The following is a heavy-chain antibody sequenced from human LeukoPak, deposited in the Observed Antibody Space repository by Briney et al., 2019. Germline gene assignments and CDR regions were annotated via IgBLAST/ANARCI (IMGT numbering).Heavy chain of an antibody. D-gene: IGHD1-14*01. Sequence: PSETLSLTCSVSGGSITSGYYWGWIRQPPGKGPEWIGSIDYSGKTYYMPSLKSRLTVYVDTSKNRFPLKLNSVTAADTAVYYCARHNHGMDVWGQGTTVAVSS. V-gene: IGHV4-39*01. CDR3: ARHNHGMDV. J-gene: IGHJ6*02. CDR1: GGSITSGYY. CDR2: IDYSGKT.